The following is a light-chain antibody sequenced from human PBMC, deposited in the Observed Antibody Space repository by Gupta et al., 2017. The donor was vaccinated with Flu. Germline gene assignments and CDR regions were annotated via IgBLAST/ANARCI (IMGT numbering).Light chain of an antibody. CDR2: QDK. J-gene: IGLJ3*02. V-gene: IGLV3-1*01. CDR1: KMHIKY. CDR3: QAWDSSTVV. Sequence: SYELTQPPSVSVSPGQTASITCSGDKMHIKYICWYQQKPGQSPVLVMYQDKKRPSGIPERFSGSTSGNTATLTISGTQAMDEADYYCQAWDSSTVVFGGGTKLTVL.